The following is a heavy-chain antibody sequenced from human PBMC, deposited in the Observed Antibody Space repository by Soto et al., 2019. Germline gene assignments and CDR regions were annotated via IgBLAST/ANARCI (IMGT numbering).Heavy chain of an antibody. CDR3: ARERYYDFWSGPNWFDP. J-gene: IGHJ5*02. V-gene: IGHV4-59*01. D-gene: IGHD3-3*01. Sequence: SETLSLTCTVSVGSISSYYWIWIRQPPGKGLEWIGYIYYSGSTNYNPSLKSRVTISVDTSKNQFSLKLSSVTAADTAVYYCARERYYDFWSGPNWFDPWGQGTLVTVSS. CDR2: IYYSGST. CDR1: VGSISSYY.